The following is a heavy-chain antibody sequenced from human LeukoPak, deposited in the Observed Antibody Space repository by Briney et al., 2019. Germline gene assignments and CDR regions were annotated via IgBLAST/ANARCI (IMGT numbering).Heavy chain of an antibody. CDR2: IGGRGSNI. D-gene: IGHD3-16*01. Sequence: PGGSLRLSCAASGFNFSDYGMNWVRQTPGGGLEWVSSIGGRGSNIFYTESVKGRFTISRDNAKNSLFLQMNSLRAEDTAVYYCARGGGGLLYYFDYWGQGTLVTVSS. V-gene: IGHV3-21*01. J-gene: IGHJ4*02. CDR1: GFNFSDYG. CDR3: ARGGGGLLYYFDY.